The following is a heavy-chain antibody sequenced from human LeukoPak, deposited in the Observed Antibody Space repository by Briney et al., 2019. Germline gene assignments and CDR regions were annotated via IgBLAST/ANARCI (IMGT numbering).Heavy chain of an antibody. Sequence: GGSLRLSCAASGFTFSSYGMHRVRQAPGKGLEWVAVIWYDGSNKYYADSVKGRFTISRDNSKNTLYLQMNSLRAEDTAVYYCARGSSTSSVWGQGTLVTVSS. J-gene: IGHJ4*02. D-gene: IGHD2-2*01. CDR3: ARGSSTSSV. V-gene: IGHV3-33*01. CDR2: IWYDGSNK. CDR1: GFTFSSYG.